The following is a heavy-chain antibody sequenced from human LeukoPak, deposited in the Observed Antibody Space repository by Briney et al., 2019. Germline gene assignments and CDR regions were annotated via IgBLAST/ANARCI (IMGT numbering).Heavy chain of an antibody. V-gene: IGHV3-23*01. CDR2: ISGSGGST. Sequence: GALRLSCAASGFTFSSYTMSWVRHAPGKGLEWVSTISGSGGSTYYADSVKGRFTISRDNSKNTLYLQMNSLRAEDTAIYYCAKDVLLGYSYGLSGFDYWGQGTLVTVSS. CDR1: GFTFSSYT. D-gene: IGHD5-18*01. J-gene: IGHJ4*02. CDR3: AKDVLLGYSYGLSGFDY.